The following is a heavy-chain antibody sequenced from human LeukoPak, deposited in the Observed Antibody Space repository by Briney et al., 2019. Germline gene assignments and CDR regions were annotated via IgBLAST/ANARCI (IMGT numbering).Heavy chain of an antibody. CDR1: GVSISSSSYR. V-gene: IGHV4-39*07. CDR2: IDYSGNT. Sequence: SETLSLTCTVSGVSISSSSYRWVWIRQPPGKGLEWIGSIDYSGNTYYNPSLKSRVTIAVDMSKNQFSLKLSSVTAADTAVYYCARVVEEIPADGMDVWGQGTTVTVSS. D-gene: IGHD6-13*01. J-gene: IGHJ6*02. CDR3: ARVVEEIPADGMDV.